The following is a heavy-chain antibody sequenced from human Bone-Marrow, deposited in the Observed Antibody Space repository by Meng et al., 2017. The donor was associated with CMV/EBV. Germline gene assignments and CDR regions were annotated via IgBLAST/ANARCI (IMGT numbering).Heavy chain of an antibody. Sequence: GSLRLSCTVSGGSISSSRYYWGWIRQPPGKGLEWIGEIYHSGSTNYNPSLKSRVTISVDKSKNQFSLKLSSVTAADTAVYYCARDGWGGGSPTIDYWGQGTLVTVSS. V-gene: IGHV4-39*07. CDR3: ARDGWGGGSPTIDY. J-gene: IGHJ4*02. CDR2: IYHSGST. D-gene: IGHD1-26*01. CDR1: GGSISSSRYY.